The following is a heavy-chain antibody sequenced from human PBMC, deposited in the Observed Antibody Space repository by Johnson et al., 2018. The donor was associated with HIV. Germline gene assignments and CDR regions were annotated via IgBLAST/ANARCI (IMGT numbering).Heavy chain of an antibody. CDR1: GFTFSSYA. CDR2: ISGSGGST. J-gene: IGHJ3*02. D-gene: IGHD2-15*01. V-gene: IGHV3-23*04. CDR3: AKEGSSSPWAFDI. Sequence: EMQLVESGGGLVQPGGSLRLACAASGFTFSSYAMSWVRQAPGKGLEWVSAISGSGGSTYYADSVKGRFTISRDNSKNTLYVQMNSLRAEDTALYYCAKEGSSSPWAFDIWGQGTMVTVSS.